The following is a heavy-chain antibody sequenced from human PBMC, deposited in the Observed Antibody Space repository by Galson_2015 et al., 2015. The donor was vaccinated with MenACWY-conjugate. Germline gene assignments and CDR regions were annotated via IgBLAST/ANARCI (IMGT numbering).Heavy chain of an antibody. J-gene: IGHJ5*02. D-gene: IGHD2-15*01. CDR1: GDSVSSHSAA. CDR2: TYYRSKWYN. V-gene: IGHV6-1*01. CDR3: ARVKGGCSGGSCYSAGLFDP. Sequence: CAISGDSVSSHSAAWNWIRQSPSRGPEWLGRTYYRSKWYNDYAVSVKSRITINPDTSKNQFSLQLNSVTPEDTAVYYCARVKGGCSGGSCYSAGLFDPWGQGTLVTVSS.